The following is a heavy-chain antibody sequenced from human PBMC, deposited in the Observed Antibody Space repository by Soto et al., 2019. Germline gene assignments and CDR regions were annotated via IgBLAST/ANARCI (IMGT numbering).Heavy chain of an antibody. J-gene: IGHJ6*02. D-gene: IGHD3-3*01. Sequence: QVPLQESGPGLVKPSETLSLTCTVSGDSMSPFYWNWIRQSPGKGLEWIGYIYYSGNTNYNPSLKSRVAISVDTSKNQFYLKLSSVTAADTAVYYCARGVYDYWSGYYAGSGLDVWGQGTTVTVFS. CDR1: GDSMSPFY. V-gene: IGHV4-59*13. CDR2: IYYSGNT. CDR3: ARGVYDYWSGYYAGSGLDV.